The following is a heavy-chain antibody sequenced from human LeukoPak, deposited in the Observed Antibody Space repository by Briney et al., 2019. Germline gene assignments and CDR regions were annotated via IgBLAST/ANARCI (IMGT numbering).Heavy chain of an antibody. CDR1: GGSFSGYY. D-gene: IGHD3-10*01. CDR2: INHSGST. V-gene: IGHV4-34*01. CDR3: SRGLFSGSYLDY. J-gene: IGHJ4*02. Sequence: NPSETLSLTCAVYGGSFSGYYWSWIRQPPGKGLEWIGEINHSGSTNYNPSLKSRVTISVDTSKSQFSLQLSSVTAADTAVYYCSRGLFSGSYLDYWGQGTLVTVSS.